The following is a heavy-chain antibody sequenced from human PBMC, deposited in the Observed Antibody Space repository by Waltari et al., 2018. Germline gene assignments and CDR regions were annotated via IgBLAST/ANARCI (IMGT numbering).Heavy chain of an antibody. J-gene: IGHJ2*01. CDR2: INHSGST. CDR3: ARGGRRRFFDL. Sequence: QVQLQQWGAGLLKPSETLSLTCAVYGGSFSGYYWSWIRQPPGKGLEWIGEINHSGSTNYNPSLKSRVTISVDTSKNQFSLKLSSVTAADTAVYYCARGGRRRFFDLWGRGTLVAVSS. V-gene: IGHV4-34*01. CDR1: GGSFSGYY.